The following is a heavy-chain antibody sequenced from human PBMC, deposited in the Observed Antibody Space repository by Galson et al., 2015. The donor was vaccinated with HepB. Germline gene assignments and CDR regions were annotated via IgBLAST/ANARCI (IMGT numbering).Heavy chain of an antibody. CDR3: ARAYRVGAFDI. Sequence: SLRLSCAASGFTVSSNYMSWVRQAPGKGLEWVSVIYSGGSTYYADSVKGRFTISRDNSKNTLYLQMNSLRAEDTAVYYCARAYRVGAFDIWGQGTMVTVSS. CDR2: IYSGGST. V-gene: IGHV3-66*01. D-gene: IGHD3-16*02. J-gene: IGHJ3*02. CDR1: GFTVSSNY.